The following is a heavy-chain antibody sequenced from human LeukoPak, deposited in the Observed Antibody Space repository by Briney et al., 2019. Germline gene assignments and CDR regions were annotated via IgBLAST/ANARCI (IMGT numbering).Heavy chain of an antibody. D-gene: IGHD6-19*01. V-gene: IGHV1-18*01. CDR3: ARDSSSAVAGTLWFDP. Sequence: ASVKVSCKASGYTFTSYGISWVRQAPGQGLESMGWISAYNGNTNYAQKLQGRATMTTDTSTSTAYMELRSLRSDDTAVYYCARDSSSAVAGTLWFDPWGQGTLVTVSS. CDR2: ISAYNGNT. J-gene: IGHJ5*02. CDR1: GYTFTSYG.